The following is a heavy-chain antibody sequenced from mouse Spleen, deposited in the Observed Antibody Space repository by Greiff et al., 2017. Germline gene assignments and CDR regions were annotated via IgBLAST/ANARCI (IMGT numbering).Heavy chain of an antibody. CDR2: ISYDGSN. Sequence: EVQLQESGPGLVKPSQSLSLTCSVTGYSITSGYYWNWIRQFPGNKLEWMGYISYDGSNNYNPSLKNRISITRDTSKNQFFLKLNSVTTEDTATYYCARVITTVGAMDYWGQGTSVTVSS. V-gene: IGHV3-6*01. CDR1: GYSITSGYY. D-gene: IGHD1-1*01. CDR3: ARVITTVGAMDY. J-gene: IGHJ4*01.